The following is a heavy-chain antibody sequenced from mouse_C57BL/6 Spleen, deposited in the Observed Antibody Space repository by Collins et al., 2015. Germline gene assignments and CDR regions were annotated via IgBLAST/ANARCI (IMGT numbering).Heavy chain of an antibody. Sequence: VQLQQSGAELVRPGTSVKISCKASGYTFTDYYINWVKQRPGQGLEWIGWIFPGSGSTFYNEKFKGRATLTVDKSSSTAYMFLSSLTSEDSAVYFCANYYGSSYWYFDVWGTGTTVTVSS. CDR1: GYTFTDYY. D-gene: IGHD1-1*01. J-gene: IGHJ1*03. CDR3: ANYYGSSYWYFDV. CDR2: IFPGSGST. V-gene: IGHV1-75*01.